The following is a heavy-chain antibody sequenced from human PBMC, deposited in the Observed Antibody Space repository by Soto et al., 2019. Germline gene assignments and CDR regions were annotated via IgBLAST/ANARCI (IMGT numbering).Heavy chain of an antibody. D-gene: IGHD3-10*01. CDR2: IYHSGST. CDR1: GGSISSSNW. Sequence: SETLSLTCAVSGGSISSSNWWSWVRQPPGKGLEWIGEIYHSGSTNYNPSLKSRVTISVDKSNNQFSLKLSSVTAADTAVYYCASLDYYGSGSYYNFDYWGQGTLVTVSS. CDR3: ASLDYYGSGSYYNFDY. J-gene: IGHJ4*02. V-gene: IGHV4-4*02.